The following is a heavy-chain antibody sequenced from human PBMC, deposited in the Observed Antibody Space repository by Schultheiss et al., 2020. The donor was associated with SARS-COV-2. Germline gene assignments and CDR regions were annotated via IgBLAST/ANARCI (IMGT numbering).Heavy chain of an antibody. CDR1: GFTFSSYS. D-gene: IGHD6-13*01. J-gene: IGHJ5*02. Sequence: GESLKISCAASGFTFSSYSMNWVRQAPGKGLEWVSSISSSSSYIYYADSVKGRFTISRDNAKNSLYLQMNSLRAEDTAVYYCARDRIAAAVPFDPWGQGTLVTVSS. CDR2: ISSSSSYI. V-gene: IGHV3-21*01. CDR3: ARDRIAAAVPFDP.